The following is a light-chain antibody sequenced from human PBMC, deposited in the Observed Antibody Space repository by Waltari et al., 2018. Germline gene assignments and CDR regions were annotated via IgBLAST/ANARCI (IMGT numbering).Light chain of an antibody. V-gene: IGKV1-39*01. J-gene: IGKJ5*01. Sequence: DIQMTQSPSSLSASIGDRVPITCRASQTINTFLNWYQQKPGKAPHLLIFSASSLSTGVPSRFSGSGSGTDFTLTITSLQPEDFATYYCQQTYSSLITFGQGTRLDIK. CDR1: QTINTF. CDR3: QQTYSSLIT. CDR2: SAS.